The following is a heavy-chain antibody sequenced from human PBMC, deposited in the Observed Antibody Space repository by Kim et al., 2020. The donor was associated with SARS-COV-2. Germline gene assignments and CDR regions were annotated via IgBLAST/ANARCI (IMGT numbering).Heavy chain of an antibody. V-gene: IGHV4-34*01. D-gene: IGHD6-19*01. CDR2: INHSGST. CDR1: GGSFSGYY. J-gene: IGHJ5*02. Sequence: SKTLSLTCAVYGGSFSGYYWSWIRQPPGKGLEWIGEINHSGSTNYNPSLKSRVTISVDTSKNQFSLKLSSVTAADTAVYYCARLPQRSSSGWYGFWFDPWGQGTLVTVSS. CDR3: ARLPQRSSSGWYGFWFDP.